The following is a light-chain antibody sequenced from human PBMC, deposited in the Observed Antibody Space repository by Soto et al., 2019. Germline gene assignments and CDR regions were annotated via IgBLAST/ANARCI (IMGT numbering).Light chain of an antibody. Sequence: EIVLTQSPCTLSLSPGERATLSCRASQSVSSRYLAWYQQKPGQAPRLLIYGASNRATGIPDRFSGSGSGTDFTLTISRLEPEDFAVYFCQQYNNSPEYTFGQGTKLEIK. J-gene: IGKJ2*01. CDR1: QSVSSRY. V-gene: IGKV3-20*01. CDR2: GAS. CDR3: QQYNNSPEYT.